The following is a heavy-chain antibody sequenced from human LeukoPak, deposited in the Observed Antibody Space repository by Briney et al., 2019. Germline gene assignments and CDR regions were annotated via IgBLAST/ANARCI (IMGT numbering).Heavy chain of an antibody. V-gene: IGHV4-31*03. CDR3: AREAYCGGDCHQLRFWAFDI. J-gene: IGHJ3*02. CDR2: IYYSGST. Sequence: SETLSLTCTVSGGSISSGGYYWSWIRQHPGKGLGWIGYIYYSGSTYYNPSLKSRVTISVDTSKNQFSLKLSSVTAADTAVYYCAREAYCGGDCHQLRFWAFDIWGQGTMVTVSS. D-gene: IGHD2-21*02. CDR1: GGSISSGGYY.